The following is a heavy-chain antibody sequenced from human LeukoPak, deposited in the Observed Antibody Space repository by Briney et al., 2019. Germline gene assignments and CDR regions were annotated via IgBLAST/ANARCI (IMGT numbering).Heavy chain of an antibody. CDR1: GFTFSSYA. Sequence: GGSLRLSCASSGFTFSSYAMRWVRQAPGKGLEWVSAISGSGGSTYYADSVKGRFTISRDNSKNTLYLQMNSLRAEDTAVYYCAKVIAARLGGFDYWGQGTLVTVSS. D-gene: IGHD6-6*01. V-gene: IGHV3-23*01. J-gene: IGHJ4*02. CDR2: ISGSGGST. CDR3: AKVIAARLGGFDY.